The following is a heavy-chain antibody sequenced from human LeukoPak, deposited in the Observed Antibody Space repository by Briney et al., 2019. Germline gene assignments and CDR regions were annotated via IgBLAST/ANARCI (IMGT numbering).Heavy chain of an antibody. J-gene: IGHJ4*02. Sequence: ASVKVSCKASGYTFTSYVINWVRQAPGQGLEWMGWINPNSGGTNYQGRVTMTRDTSISTVYMDLSRLRSDDTAVYYCAKTSEIQLWPSYVDYWGQGTLVTVSS. D-gene: IGHD5-18*01. CDR2: INPNSGGT. V-gene: IGHV1-2*02. CDR3: AKTSEIQLWPSYVDY. CDR1: GYTFTSYV.